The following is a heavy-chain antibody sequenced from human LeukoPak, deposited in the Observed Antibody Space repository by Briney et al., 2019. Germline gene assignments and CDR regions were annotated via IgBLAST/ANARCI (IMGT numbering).Heavy chain of an antibody. J-gene: IGHJ1*01. D-gene: IGHD6-25*01. V-gene: IGHV3-48*03. CDR1: GLSFSSYD. CDR3: LPPAAGLHRTISTEYFKD. Sequence: GGPLRLSCAAAGLSFSSYDMYWLRQAPGKGLKWVSYISNSGTTIYYADSVKGRFTISRDNAKNSVYLQMTRLRVEDTAVYYCLPPAAGLHRTISTEYFKDWGQGTLVTVSS. CDR2: ISNSGTTI.